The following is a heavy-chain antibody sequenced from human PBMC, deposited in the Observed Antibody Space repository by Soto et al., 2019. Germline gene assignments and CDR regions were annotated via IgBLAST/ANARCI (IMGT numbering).Heavy chain of an antibody. V-gene: IGHV1-3*01. CDR2: INAGNGNT. Sequence: ASVKVSCKASGYSFTSYAMHWVRQAPGQRLEWMGWINAGNGNTKYSQKFQGRVTITRDTSASTAYMELSSLRSEDTAVYYCARGYYDILTGNLDYWGQGTLVTVSS. D-gene: IGHD3-9*01. CDR3: ARGYYDILTGNLDY. CDR1: GYSFTSYA. J-gene: IGHJ4*02.